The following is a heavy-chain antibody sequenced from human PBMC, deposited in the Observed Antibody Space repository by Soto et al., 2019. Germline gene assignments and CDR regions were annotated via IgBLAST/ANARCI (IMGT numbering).Heavy chain of an antibody. CDR3: ASSNIAAAGFYYYGMDV. D-gene: IGHD6-13*01. Sequence: QVQLQESGPGLVKPSETLSLTCTVSGGSISSYYWNWIRQPPGKGLEWIGYIYYSGSTNYNPSLKIRVTISLDTSKNQFSLTLSSVTAADTAVYYCASSNIAAAGFYYYGMDVWGRGTTVTVSS. V-gene: IGHV4-59*01. CDR2: IYYSGST. CDR1: GGSISSYY. J-gene: IGHJ6*02.